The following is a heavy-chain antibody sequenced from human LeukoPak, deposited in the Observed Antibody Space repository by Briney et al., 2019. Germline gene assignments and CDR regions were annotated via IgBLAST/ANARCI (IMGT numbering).Heavy chain of an antibody. V-gene: IGHV1-2*06. CDR2: INPNSGGT. J-gene: IGHJ4*02. Sequence: ASVKVSCKASGYTFTGYYMHWVRQAPGQGLEWMGRINPNSGGTNYAQKFQGRVTMTRDTSISTAYMQLSRLRSDDTAVYYCAYDLVVVAATPVWGQGTLVTVSS. CDR1: GYTFTGYY. CDR3: AYDLVVVAATPV. D-gene: IGHD2-15*01.